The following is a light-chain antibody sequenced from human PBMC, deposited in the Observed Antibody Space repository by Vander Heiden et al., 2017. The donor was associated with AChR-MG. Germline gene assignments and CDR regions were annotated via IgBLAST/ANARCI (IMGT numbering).Light chain of an antibody. Sequence: DIQMTQSPSTLSASVGDRVTITCRASQSISSWLAWYQQKPGKAPKLLIYKASSLESGVPSRFRGSGSGTEFTLTVSSLQPDDFATYYCQQYNSLWTFGQGTKVEMK. CDR3: QQYNSLWT. CDR2: KAS. CDR1: QSISSW. V-gene: IGKV1-5*03. J-gene: IGKJ1*01.